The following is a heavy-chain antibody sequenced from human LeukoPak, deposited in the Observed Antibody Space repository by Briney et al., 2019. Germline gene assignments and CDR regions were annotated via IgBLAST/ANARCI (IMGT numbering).Heavy chain of an antibody. Sequence: PGGSLRLSCAASGFTFSSYAMSWVRQAPGKGLEWVSTVSGSGTRTWYAESVKGRFTISRDNSRNTLYLQMSSLRAEYTAVYHCAKGVEYISASYFDYWGQGTLVTVSS. CDR2: VSGSGTRT. V-gene: IGHV3-23*01. CDR3: AKGVEYISASYFDY. J-gene: IGHJ4*02. CDR1: GFTFSSYA. D-gene: IGHD6-6*01.